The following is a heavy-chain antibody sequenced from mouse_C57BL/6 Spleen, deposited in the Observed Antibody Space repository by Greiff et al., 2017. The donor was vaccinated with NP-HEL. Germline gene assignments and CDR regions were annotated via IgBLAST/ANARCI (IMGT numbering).Heavy chain of an antibody. Sequence: VQLQQPGAELVMPGASVKLSCKASGYTFTSYWMHWVKQRPGQGLEWIGEIDPSDSYTNYNQKFKGKSTLTVDKSSSTAYMQLSSLTSEDSAVYYCARKGTSYYGNYLFAYWGQGTLVTVSA. CDR2: IDPSDSYT. J-gene: IGHJ3*01. D-gene: IGHD2-1*01. V-gene: IGHV1-69*01. CDR3: ARKGTSYYGNYLFAY. CDR1: GYTFTSYW.